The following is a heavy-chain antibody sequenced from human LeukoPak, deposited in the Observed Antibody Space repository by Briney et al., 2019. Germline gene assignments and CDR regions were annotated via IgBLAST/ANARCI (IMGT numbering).Heavy chain of an antibody. CDR1: GGSVSSSSYY. J-gene: IGHJ5*02. D-gene: IGHD3-3*01. Sequence: SETLSLTCTVSGGSVSSSSYYWGWIRQPPGKGLEWIGNFFYSGSTNYNPSLKSRVTISVDTSKNQFSLKLSSVTAADTAVYYCARADLYYDFWSGYWFDPWGQGTLVTVSS. CDR3: ARADLYYDFWSGYWFDP. V-gene: IGHV4-39*07. CDR2: FFYSGST.